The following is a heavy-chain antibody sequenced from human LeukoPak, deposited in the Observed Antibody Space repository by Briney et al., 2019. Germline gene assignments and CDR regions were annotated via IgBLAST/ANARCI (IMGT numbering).Heavy chain of an antibody. J-gene: IGHJ5*02. CDR3: AKDRTVRGVIPNWFDP. Sequence: GGSLRLSCAASGFTFSSYAMSWVRQAPGKGLEWVSAISGSGGSTYYADSVKGRFTISRDNSKNTLYLQMNSLRAGDTAVYYCAKDRTVRGVIPNWFDPWGQGTLVTVSS. CDR1: GFTFSSYA. CDR2: ISGSGGST. V-gene: IGHV3-23*01. D-gene: IGHD3-10*01.